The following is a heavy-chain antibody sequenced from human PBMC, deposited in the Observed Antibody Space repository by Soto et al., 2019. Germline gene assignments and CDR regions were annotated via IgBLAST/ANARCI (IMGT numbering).Heavy chain of an antibody. CDR1: GLTFSNYA. Sequence: QVHLVESGGGVVQPGRSLRLSCAASGLTFSNYAMHWVRQAPGQGLEWVAFISYDGTNRCYPDSVKGRFTISRDNSKNTLYLQMNSRKTEDTAVYYCARAWSSTVTTGGGGSAKDYWHQGTLVTVSS. CDR2: ISYDGTNR. CDR3: ARAWSSTVTTGGGGSAKDY. D-gene: IGHD4-17*01. J-gene: IGHJ4*02. V-gene: IGHV3-30-3*01.